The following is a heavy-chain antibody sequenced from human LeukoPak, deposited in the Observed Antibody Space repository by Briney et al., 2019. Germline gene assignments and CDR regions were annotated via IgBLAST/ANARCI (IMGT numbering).Heavy chain of an antibody. V-gene: IGHV1-18*01. CDR1: GYTFTSYG. CDR3: ARGVRIVLGVIMGPFDY. J-gene: IGHJ4*02. D-gene: IGHD3-10*01. Sequence: GASVKVSCKASGYTFTSYGISWVRQAPGRRLEWMGWISAYNGNTNYAQKLQGRVTMTTDTSTSTAYMELRSLRSDDTAVYYCARGVRIVLGVIMGPFDYWGQGTLVTVSS. CDR2: ISAYNGNT.